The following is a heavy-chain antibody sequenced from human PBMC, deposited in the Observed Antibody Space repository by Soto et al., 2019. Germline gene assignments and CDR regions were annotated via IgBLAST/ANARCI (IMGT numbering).Heavy chain of an antibody. CDR2: MNSDGRST. V-gene: IGHV3-74*01. J-gene: IGHJ4*02. CDR1: GFTFGNYW. Sequence: SCAASGFTFGNYWMHWVRQAPGRGLEWVSRMNSDGRSTNYADSVKGRFTVSRDNAKNTLYLQMKSLRADDTAVYYCATAEVDYWGPGTLVTVSS. CDR3: ATAEVDY.